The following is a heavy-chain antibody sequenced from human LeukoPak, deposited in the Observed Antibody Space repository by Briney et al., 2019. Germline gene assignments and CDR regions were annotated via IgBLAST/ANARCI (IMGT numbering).Heavy chain of an antibody. V-gene: IGHV3-21*01. Sequence: GGSLRLSCAASGFTFSSYSMNWVRQAPGKGLEWVSSISSSSSYIYYADSVKGRFTISRDNAKNSLYLQMNSLRAEDTAVYYCAREAPEGPNVDYWGQGTLVTVSS. J-gene: IGHJ4*02. CDR2: ISSSSSYI. D-gene: IGHD1-14*01. CDR1: GFTFSSYS. CDR3: AREAPEGPNVDY.